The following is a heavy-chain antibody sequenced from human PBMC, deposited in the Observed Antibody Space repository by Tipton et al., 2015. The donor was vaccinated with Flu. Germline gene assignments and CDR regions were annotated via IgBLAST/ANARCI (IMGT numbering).Heavy chain of an antibody. D-gene: IGHD3-10*01. Sequence: GSLRLSCTGSGFNFSDYWMAWVRQAPGKGLEWVANIKQDGSERYYVDSVKGRFTISRDNAKNSLFLQMNSLRAEDTAVYYCVRKGFGDYWGQGILVTVSS. CDR1: GFNFSDYW. J-gene: IGHJ4*02. CDR2: IKQDGSER. V-gene: IGHV3-7*01. CDR3: VRKGFGDY.